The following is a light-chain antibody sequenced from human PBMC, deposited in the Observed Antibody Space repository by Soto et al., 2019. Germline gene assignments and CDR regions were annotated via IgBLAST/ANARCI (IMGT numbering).Light chain of an antibody. V-gene: IGLV1-40*01. J-gene: IGLJ3*02. Sequence: QSVLTQPPSVSGAPGQRVTISCTGSSSNIGAGYDVHWYQQLPGTAPKLLIYGNSNRPSGVPDRCSGSKSGTSASLAITGLQAEDEADYYCQSYDSSLSGWVLGGGTKLTVL. CDR1: SSNIGAGYD. CDR3: QSYDSSLSGWV. CDR2: GNS.